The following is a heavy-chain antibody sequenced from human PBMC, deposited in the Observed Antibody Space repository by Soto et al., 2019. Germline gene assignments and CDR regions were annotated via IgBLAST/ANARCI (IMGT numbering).Heavy chain of an antibody. D-gene: IGHD3-10*01. V-gene: IGHV1-46*01. CDR3: ARDRDVLLWFGEFLFDY. CDR2: IKPSGGST. CDR1: GYTFTSYY. J-gene: IGHJ4*02. Sequence: QVQLVQSGAEVKKPGASVKVSCKASGYTFTSYYMHWVRQAPGQGLEWMGIIKPSGGSTSYAQKFKGRVTMTRDTSTSTVYMELSSLRSEDTAVYYCARDRDVLLWFGEFLFDYWGQGTLVTVSS.